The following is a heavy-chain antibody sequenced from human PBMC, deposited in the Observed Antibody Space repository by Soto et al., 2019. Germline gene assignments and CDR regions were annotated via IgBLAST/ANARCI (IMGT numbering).Heavy chain of an antibody. J-gene: IGHJ3*02. V-gene: IGHV3-15*01. D-gene: IGHD6-6*01. CDR3: TTDQGVGSSDAFDI. Sequence: GGSLRLSCAASGFTFSNAWMSWVRQAPGKGLEWVGRIKSKTDGGTTDYAAPVKGRFTISRDDSKNTLYLQMNSLKTEDTAVYYGTTDQGVGSSDAFDIWGQGTMVTVSS. CDR2: IKSKTDGGTT. CDR1: GFTFSNAW.